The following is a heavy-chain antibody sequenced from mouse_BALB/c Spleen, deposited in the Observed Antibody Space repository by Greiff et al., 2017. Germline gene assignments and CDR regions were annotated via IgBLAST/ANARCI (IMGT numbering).Heavy chain of an antibody. CDR2: INPGSGGT. CDR1: GYAFTNYL. CDR3: ARSGYGSSYDYYAMDY. Sequence: QVQLQQSGAELVRPGTSVKVSCKASGYAFTNYLIEWVKQRPGQGLEWIGVINPGSGGTNYNEKFKGKATLTADKSSSTAYMQLSSLTSDDSAVYFCARSGYGSSYDYYAMDYWGQGTSVTVSS. V-gene: IGHV1-54*01. J-gene: IGHJ4*01. D-gene: IGHD1-1*01.